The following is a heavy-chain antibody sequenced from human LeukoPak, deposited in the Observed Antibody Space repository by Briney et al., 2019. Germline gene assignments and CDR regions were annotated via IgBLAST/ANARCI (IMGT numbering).Heavy chain of an antibody. D-gene: IGHD5-18*01. CDR1: GFTFSRYA. CDR2: ISVSGSST. Sequence: GGSLRLSCAASGFTFSRYAMSWVRQAPGKGLEWVSAISVSGSSTYFADSVKGRFTISRDNSKNTLYLQLNSLRAEDTAVYYCAKDVDTAMVEAGGFDYWGQGTLVTVSS. J-gene: IGHJ4*02. V-gene: IGHV3-23*01. CDR3: AKDVDTAMVEAGGFDY.